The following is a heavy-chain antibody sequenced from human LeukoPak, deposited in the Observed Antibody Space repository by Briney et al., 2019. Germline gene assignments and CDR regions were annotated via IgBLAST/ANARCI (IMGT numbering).Heavy chain of an antibody. CDR3: ARGQGTVTTH. V-gene: IGHV4-34*01. Sequence: SETLSLTCAVSGGSFSAYYWTWIRQPPGKGLEWIGEINHSGSANYDPSLKSRVTISLDTSKNQFSLKLSSVTAADTAVYYCARGQGTVTTHWGQGTLVTVSS. CDR1: GGSFSAYY. CDR2: INHSGSA. J-gene: IGHJ4*02. D-gene: IGHD4-17*01.